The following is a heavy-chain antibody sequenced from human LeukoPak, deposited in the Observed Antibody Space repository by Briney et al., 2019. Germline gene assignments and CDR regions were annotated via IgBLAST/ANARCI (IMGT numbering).Heavy chain of an antibody. CDR3: ARSLSSGGLHIDY. Sequence: SQTLSLTCGISGDSVSSNSAAWNWVRQSPSRGLEWLGRAYYRSKWYNDYAVSVKSRRTTNSDTSKNQFSLQQNSVTPEDTAVYYCARSLSSGGLHIDYWGQGTLVTASS. D-gene: IGHD6-19*01. CDR1: GDSVSSNSAA. CDR2: AYYRSKWYN. J-gene: IGHJ4*02. V-gene: IGHV6-1*01.